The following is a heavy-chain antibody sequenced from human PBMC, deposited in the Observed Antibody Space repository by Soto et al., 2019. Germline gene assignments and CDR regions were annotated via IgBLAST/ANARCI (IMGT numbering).Heavy chain of an antibody. J-gene: IGHJ2*01. D-gene: IGHD3-9*01. V-gene: IGHV3-48*01. Sequence: GGSLRLSSAASGFTFSSYSMNWVRQAPGKGLEWVSYISSSSSTIYYADSVKGRFTISRDNAKNSLYLQMNSLRAEDTAVYYWARGSTYYDILTGYVSYWYFDLWGRGTLVTVSS. CDR3: ARGSTYYDILTGYVSYWYFDL. CDR2: ISSSSSTI. CDR1: GFTFSSYS.